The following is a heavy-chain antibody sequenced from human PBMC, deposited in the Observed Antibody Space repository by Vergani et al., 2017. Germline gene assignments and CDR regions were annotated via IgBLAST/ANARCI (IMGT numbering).Heavy chain of an antibody. D-gene: IGHD3-22*01. CDR1: GFTFSSYA. CDR3: AKADDATMIVLVHHAFDI. J-gene: IGHJ3*02. Sequence: EVQLVESGGGLVQPGRSLRLSCAASGFTFSSYAMSWVRQAPGKGLEWVSAISGSGGSTYYADSVKGRFTISRDNSKNTLYLQMNSLRAEDTAVYYCAKADDATMIVLVHHAFDIWGQGTMVTVSS. CDR2: ISGSGGST. V-gene: IGHV3-23*04.